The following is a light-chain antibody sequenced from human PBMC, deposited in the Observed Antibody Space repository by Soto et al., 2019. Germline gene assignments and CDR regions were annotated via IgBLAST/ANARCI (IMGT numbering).Light chain of an antibody. Sequence: ESVLTQSPGTLSLSPGERATLSCRASQSVGNNNLAWYQQKPGQAPRFLIYDASSRATGIPDRFSGSGSGTDFTLTISRLEPEDFAVYYCQQYGSTPLTSGGGTKGEIK. CDR3: QQYGSTPLT. V-gene: IGKV3-20*01. J-gene: IGKJ4*01. CDR2: DAS. CDR1: QSVGNNN.